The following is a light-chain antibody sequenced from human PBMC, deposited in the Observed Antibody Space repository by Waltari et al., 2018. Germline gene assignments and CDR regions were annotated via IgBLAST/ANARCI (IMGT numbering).Light chain of an antibody. V-gene: IGLV2-11*01. CDR3: SSYAGSNTFVL. CDR1: NSDIGYYNA. CDR2: EVN. Sequence: QAAPTQPPSVSGSPGQSVTISCTGTNSDIGYYNAVSWYQQNPGKAPKLIIYEVNKRPSGVSDRFSGSKSGNTASLTISGLQAEDEADYYCSSYAGSNTFVLFGGGTRLTVL. J-gene: IGLJ2*01.